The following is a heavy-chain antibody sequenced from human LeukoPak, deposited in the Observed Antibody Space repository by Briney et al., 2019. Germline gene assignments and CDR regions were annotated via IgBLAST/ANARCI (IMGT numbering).Heavy chain of an antibody. CDR2: IKQDGSEK. CDR1: AFTFGTYW. V-gene: IGHV3-7*01. CDR3: ANGDGFDY. J-gene: IGHJ4*02. D-gene: IGHD5-24*01. Sequence: PGGSLRLSCATSAFTFGTYWMSWVRQAPGKGLEWVADIKQDGSEKYYVDSVKGRFTISRDNAKNSLYLQMNSLRAEDTAAYYCANGDGFDYWGQGTLVTVSS.